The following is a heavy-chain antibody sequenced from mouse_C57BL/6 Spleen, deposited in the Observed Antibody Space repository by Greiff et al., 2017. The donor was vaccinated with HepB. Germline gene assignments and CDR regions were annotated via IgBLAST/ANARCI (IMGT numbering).Heavy chain of an antibody. J-gene: IGHJ3*01. D-gene: IGHD1-1*01. CDR2: INPNNGGT. CDR1: GYTFTDYY. V-gene: IGHV1-26*01. CDR3: ARGGYYYGSSPAWFAY. Sequence: EVQLQQSGPELVKPGASVKISCKASGYTFTDYYMNWVKQSHGKSLEWIGDINPNNGGTSYNQKFKGKATLTVDKSSSTAYMELRSLTSEDSAVYDCARGGYYYGSSPAWFAYWGQGTLVTVSA.